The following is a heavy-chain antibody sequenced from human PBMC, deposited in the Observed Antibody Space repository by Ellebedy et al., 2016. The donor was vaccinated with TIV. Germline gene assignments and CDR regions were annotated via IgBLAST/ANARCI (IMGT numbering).Heavy chain of an antibody. CDR2: IKQDGSEI. CDR3: ARDKIVGATYFDY. CDR1: GFTLSSYW. J-gene: IGHJ4*02. D-gene: IGHD1-26*01. Sequence: GGSLRLSXAASGFTLSSYWMSWVRQAPGKGLEWVANIKQDGSEIYYVDSVKGRFTISRDNAKNSLYLQMNSLRAEDTAVYYCARDKIVGATYFDYWGQGTLVTVSS. V-gene: IGHV3-7*01.